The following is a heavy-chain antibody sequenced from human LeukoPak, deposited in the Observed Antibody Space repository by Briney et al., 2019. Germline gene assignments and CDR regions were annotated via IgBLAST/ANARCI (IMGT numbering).Heavy chain of an antibody. J-gene: IGHJ4*02. Sequence: GGSLRVSCVASGFTFISYWMHWVRQPPGKGLVWVSRVDHDGSGTAYADSVTGRFTISRDNAKNTVYLQMNSLRAEDTAVYYCATDLGWGQGTLVTVSS. D-gene: IGHD4-17*01. CDR3: ATDLG. V-gene: IGHV3-74*01. CDR1: GFTFISYW. CDR2: VDHDGSGT.